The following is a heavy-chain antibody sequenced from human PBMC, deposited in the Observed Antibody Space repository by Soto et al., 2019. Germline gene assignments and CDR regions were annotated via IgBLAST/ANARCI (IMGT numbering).Heavy chain of an antibody. D-gene: IGHD6-19*01. CDR1: GVTCSSYA. CDR2: ISGSGDST. CDR3: AKGVPGIAVAGTGYFQH. J-gene: IGHJ1*01. V-gene: IGHV3-23*01. Sequence: GGSLRLSCAASGVTCSSYAMSWVRQAPGKGLEWVSGISGSGDSTYYADSVKGRFTISRDNSKNTLYLQMNSLRAEDTAVYYCAKGVPGIAVAGTGYFQHWGQGTLVTVSS.